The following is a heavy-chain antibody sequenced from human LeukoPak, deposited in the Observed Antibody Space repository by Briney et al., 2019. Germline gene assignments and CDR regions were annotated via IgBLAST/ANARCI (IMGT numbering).Heavy chain of an antibody. J-gene: IGHJ4*02. CDR3: FTGGPDY. V-gene: IGHV1-46*04. CDR2: INPRDGGI. Sequence: GASVKVSCKASGYTFTSYGISWVRQAPGQGLEWVGIINPRDGGISYAQRLQGRITVTMDTSTSTVYMELSSLRSEDTAVYYCFTGGPDYWGQGTLVTVSS. D-gene: IGHD2-8*02. CDR1: GYTFTSYG.